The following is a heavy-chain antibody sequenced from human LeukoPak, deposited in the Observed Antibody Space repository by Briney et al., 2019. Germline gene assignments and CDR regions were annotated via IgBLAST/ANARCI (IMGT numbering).Heavy chain of an antibody. V-gene: IGHV3-21*01. D-gene: IGHD6-19*01. Sequence: GGSLRLSCAASGFTFSSYSMNWVRQAPGKGLEWVSSISSSSSYIYYADSVKGRFTISGDNAKNSLYLQMNSLRAEDTAVYYCARVALAVAVAFDYWGQGTLVTVSS. J-gene: IGHJ4*02. CDR1: GFTFSSYS. CDR3: ARVALAVAVAFDY. CDR2: ISSSSSYI.